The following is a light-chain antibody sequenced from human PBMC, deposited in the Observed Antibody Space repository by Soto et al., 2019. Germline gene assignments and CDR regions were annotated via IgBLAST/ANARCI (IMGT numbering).Light chain of an antibody. CDR3: QQSYMDPIT. CDR2: DAS. CDR1: QSISTY. J-gene: IGKJ5*01. Sequence: DIQMTQSPSFLSASVGSRCTITCRASQSISTYLNWYQKKPGKAPNLLXYDASRLQSGVPSRFSGSGGGTDFTLSISSVQPEDFATYFCQQSYMDPITFGQGTRLEIK. V-gene: IGKV1-39*01.